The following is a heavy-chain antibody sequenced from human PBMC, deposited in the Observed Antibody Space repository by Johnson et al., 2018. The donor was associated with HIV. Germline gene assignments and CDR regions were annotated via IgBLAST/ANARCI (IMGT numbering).Heavy chain of an antibody. J-gene: IGHJ3*02. CDR2: ISYYGSNK. CDR1: GFSFSNYA. V-gene: IGHV3-30-3*01. D-gene: IGHD6-13*01. CDR3: ARDTEYSSNWYAFDI. Sequence: QVQLVESGGGVVQPGRSLRLSCAASGFSFSNYAMHWVRQAPGKALVWVAFISYYGSNKYYADSVKGRFTISKDNSKNTLYLQVKSLRAEDTAVYYCARDTEYSSNWYAFDIWGQGTMVTVSS.